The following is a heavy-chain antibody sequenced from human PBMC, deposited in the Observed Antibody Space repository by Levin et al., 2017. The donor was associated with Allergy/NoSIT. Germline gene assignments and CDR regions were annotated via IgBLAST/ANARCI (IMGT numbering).Heavy chain of an antibody. CDR2: ISWNSGSI. CDR1: GFTFDDYA. J-gene: IGHJ6*02. V-gene: IGHV3-9*01. Sequence: SLKISCAASGFTFDDYAMHWVRQAPGKGLEWVSGISWNSGSIGYADSVKGRFTISRDNAKNSLYLQMNSLRAEDTALYYCGVQGGMDVWGQGTTVTVSS. CDR3: GVQGGMDV.